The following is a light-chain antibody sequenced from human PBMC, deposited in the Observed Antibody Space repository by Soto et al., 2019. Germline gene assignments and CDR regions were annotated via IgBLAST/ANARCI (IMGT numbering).Light chain of an antibody. Sequence: QSVLTQPPSASGSPGQSVTISCTGTSSDVGGYNYVSWYQQHPGKAPKLMIYEVSKRPSGVSDRFSGSKSGNTASLTVSGLHAEDEDDYYCSSYAGSHVVFGGGTKLTVL. J-gene: IGLJ2*01. CDR1: SSDVGGYNY. CDR3: SSYAGSHVV. CDR2: EVS. V-gene: IGLV2-8*01.